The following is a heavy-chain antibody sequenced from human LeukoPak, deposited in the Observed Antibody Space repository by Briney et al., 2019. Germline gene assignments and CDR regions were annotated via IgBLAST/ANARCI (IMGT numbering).Heavy chain of an antibody. J-gene: IGHJ4*02. V-gene: IGHV1-46*01. CDR3: ARGAPPTYYDSRGYLDY. CDR1: GYTFTSYY. CDR2: INPSGGGT. D-gene: IGHD3-22*01. Sequence: ASVKVSCKASGYTFTSYYMHWVRQAPGQGLEWMGIINPSGGGTNYAQKFQDRVTVTTDMSTTTVYMELSSLTSEDTAVYYCARGAPPTYYDSRGYLDYWGQGTQVTVSS.